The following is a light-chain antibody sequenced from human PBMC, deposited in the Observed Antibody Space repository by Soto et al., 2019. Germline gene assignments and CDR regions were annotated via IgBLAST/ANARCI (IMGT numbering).Light chain of an antibody. CDR1: QSISAW. V-gene: IGKV1-5*03. J-gene: IGKJ2*02. CDR3: QRYNSYVCT. CDR2: KAS. Sequence: DIQMTQSPSTVSASVGDRVTITCRASQSISAWLAWYQQKPGKAPKLLIYKASNLESGVPSRFSGSGSGTEFTLTISSLQPDDFATYYCQRYNSYVCTFGQGTKLEIK.